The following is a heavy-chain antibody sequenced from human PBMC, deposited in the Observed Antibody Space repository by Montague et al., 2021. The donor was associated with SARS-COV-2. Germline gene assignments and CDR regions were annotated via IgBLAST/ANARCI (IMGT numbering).Heavy chain of an antibody. Sequence: SETLSLTCSVYGEPISGFFWNWIRQPAGKGLEWIGRIYASGGTDYNSSLESRVTMSVDTSKNQFSLKVNSVTAADTAMYYCARGVVAALPVVDYWGRGTLVTASS. V-gene: IGHV4-4*07. CDR3: ARGVVAALPVVDY. D-gene: IGHD2-15*01. CDR2: IYASGGT. J-gene: IGHJ4*02. CDR1: GEPISGFF.